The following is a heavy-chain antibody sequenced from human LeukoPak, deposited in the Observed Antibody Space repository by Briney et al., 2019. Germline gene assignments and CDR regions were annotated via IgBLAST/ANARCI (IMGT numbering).Heavy chain of an antibody. V-gene: IGHV3-21*01. CDR2: ISSSRNYI. CDR1: GLTFSSYA. J-gene: IGHJ4*02. D-gene: IGHD5-24*01. Sequence: PGGSLRLSCAASGLTFSSYAMSWVRQAPGKGLEWVSSISSSRNYIYYADSVKGRSTISRDNAKNSLYLQMNSLRAEDTAVYYCARDKDGYNPTLDYWGQGTLVTVSS. CDR3: ARDKDGYNPTLDY.